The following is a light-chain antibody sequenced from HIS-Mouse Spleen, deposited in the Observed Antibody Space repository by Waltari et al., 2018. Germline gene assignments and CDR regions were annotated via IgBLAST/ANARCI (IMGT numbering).Light chain of an antibody. V-gene: IGLV3-10*01. CDR3: YSTDSSGNHRV. CDR1: ALPKKY. CDR2: EDS. J-gene: IGLJ2*01. Sequence: SYELTQPPSVSVSPGQTARITCSGDALPKKYAYWYQQKSGQAPVLVIHEDSKRPSRNPERFSGSSSGTMATLTISGAQVEDEADYYCYSTDSSGNHRVFGGGTKLTVL.